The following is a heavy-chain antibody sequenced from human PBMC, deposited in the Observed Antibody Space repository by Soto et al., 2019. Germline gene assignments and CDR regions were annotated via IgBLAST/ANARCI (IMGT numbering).Heavy chain of an antibody. CDR1: GFTFSSYW. CDR3: AREGMITFGGVIDY. CDR2: INSDGSST. J-gene: IGHJ4*02. D-gene: IGHD3-16*02. V-gene: IGHV3-74*01. Sequence: EVQLVESGGGLVQPGGSLRLSCAASGFTFSSYWMHWVRQAPGKGLVWVSRINSDGSSTSYADSVKGRFTISRDNAKNTLYLQMNSLRAEDTAVYYCAREGMITFGGVIDYWGQGTLVTVSS.